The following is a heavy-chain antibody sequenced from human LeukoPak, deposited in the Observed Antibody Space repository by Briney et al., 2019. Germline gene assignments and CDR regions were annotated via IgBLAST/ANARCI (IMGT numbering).Heavy chain of an antibody. CDR1: GYNFNKYW. CDR3: ARHAAMGGLDF. Sequence: GESLRISCQVSGYNFNKYWIGWVRQMPGKGLQWMGLIYPDDSDIRDSPSFQGQVTMSVDTSISTAYLQMRNLKASDSALYYCARHAAMGGLDFWGPGTLITVSS. V-gene: IGHV5-51*01. CDR2: IYPDDSDI. J-gene: IGHJ4*02. D-gene: IGHD3-16*01.